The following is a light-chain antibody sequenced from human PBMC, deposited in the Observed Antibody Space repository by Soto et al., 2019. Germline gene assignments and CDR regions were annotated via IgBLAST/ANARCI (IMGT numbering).Light chain of an antibody. J-gene: IGLJ6*01. CDR2: DVN. CDR3: CSYAGSYAYV. Sequence: QSALTQPRSVSGSPGQSVTISCTGTSSNVGFYKYVSWYQQSPGKAPKLIIYDVNNRPSGVPDRFSGSKSGNTASLTISGLQAEDEADYFCCSYAGSYAYVFGSGSKLTVL. CDR1: SSNVGFYKY. V-gene: IGLV2-11*01.